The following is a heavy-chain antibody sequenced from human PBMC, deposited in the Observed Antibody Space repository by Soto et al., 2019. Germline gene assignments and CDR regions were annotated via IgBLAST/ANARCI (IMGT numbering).Heavy chain of an antibody. V-gene: IGHV1-18*01. Sequence: ASVKVSCKASGYTFTSYGISWVRQAPGQGLEWMGWISAYNGNTNYAQKLQGRVTMTTDTSTSTAYMELRSLRSDDTAVYYCARHCSGGSCYYYYYYGMDVWGQGTTVTVSS. CDR1: GYTFTSYG. CDR2: ISAYNGNT. D-gene: IGHD2-15*01. CDR3: ARHCSGGSCYYYYYYGMDV. J-gene: IGHJ6*02.